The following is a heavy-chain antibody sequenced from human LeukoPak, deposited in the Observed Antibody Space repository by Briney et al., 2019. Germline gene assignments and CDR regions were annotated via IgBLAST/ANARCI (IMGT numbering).Heavy chain of an antibody. D-gene: IGHD5-24*01. Sequence: SETLSLTCTVSGGSISSSSYYWGWIRQPPGKGLEWIGSIYYSGSTYYNPSLKSRVTISVDTSKNQFSLKLSSVTAADTAVYYCARVGRDGYNPYPYYFDYWGQGTLVTVSS. CDR1: GGSISSSSYY. CDR3: ARVGRDGYNPYPYYFDY. V-gene: IGHV4-39*07. J-gene: IGHJ4*02. CDR2: IYYSGST.